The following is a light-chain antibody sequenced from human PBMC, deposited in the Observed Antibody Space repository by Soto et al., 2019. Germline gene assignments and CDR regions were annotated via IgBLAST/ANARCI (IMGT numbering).Light chain of an antibody. CDR1: SSNIGSNA. Sequence: QSVVTQPPSASGTPGQRVTISCSGSSSNIGSNAVSWYQHFPGTAPKVLIYSDDQRPSGVPDRFSGSKSGTSASLAISGLQAEDEADYFCAAWGDSLNTWVFGVGTKVTVL. V-gene: IGLV1-44*01. CDR2: SDD. CDR3: AAWGDSLNTWV. J-gene: IGLJ3*02.